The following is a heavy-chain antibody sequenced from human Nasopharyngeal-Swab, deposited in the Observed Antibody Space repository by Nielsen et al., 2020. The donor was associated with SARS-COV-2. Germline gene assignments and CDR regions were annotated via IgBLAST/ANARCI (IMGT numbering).Heavy chain of an antibody. CDR2: ISHDGSNE. CDR1: GFTFSPHG. CDR3: AKDVHGDYGGIDY. Sequence: SLKISCAASGFTFSPHGLHWVRQAPGKGPEWVAVISHDGSNEYYGDSVKGRFTISRDNSKNTLYLQMNSLRVDDTAVYYCAKDVHGDYGGIDYWGQGILVTVSS. J-gene: IGHJ4*02. D-gene: IGHD4-17*01. V-gene: IGHV3-30*18.